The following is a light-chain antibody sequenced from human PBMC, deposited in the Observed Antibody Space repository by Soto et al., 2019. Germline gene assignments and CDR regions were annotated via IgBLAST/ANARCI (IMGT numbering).Light chain of an antibody. Sequence: EIVLPQSPATLSLSQGERATLSCRASPSVTNVLAWYKQKPGQAPRLRIYDESNRATGIPARFSGSGSGTDFTLTIRSIEPVEFAVDDCQQRSNSPTFGQGTRLEIK. CDR1: PSVTNV. CDR3: QQRSNSPT. V-gene: IGKV3-11*01. J-gene: IGKJ5*01. CDR2: DES.